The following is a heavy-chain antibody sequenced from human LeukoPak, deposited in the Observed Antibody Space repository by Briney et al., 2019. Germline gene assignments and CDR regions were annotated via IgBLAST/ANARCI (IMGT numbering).Heavy chain of an antibody. CDR1: GYTFTDYY. J-gene: IGHJ3*02. Sequence: GASVKVSCKASGYTFTDYYMHWVQQAPGKGLEWMGRVDPEDGETIYAEKFQGRVTITADTSTDTAYMELSSLRSEDTAVYYCATVEPYNWNGGHAFDIWGQGTMVTVSS. D-gene: IGHD1-1*01. CDR3: ATVEPYNWNGGHAFDI. V-gene: IGHV1-69-2*01. CDR2: VDPEDGET.